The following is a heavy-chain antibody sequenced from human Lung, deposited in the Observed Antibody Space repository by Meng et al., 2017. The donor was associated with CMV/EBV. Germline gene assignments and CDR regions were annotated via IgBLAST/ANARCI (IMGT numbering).Heavy chain of an antibody. V-gene: IGHV6-1*01. CDR1: DSVSSNTAA. J-gene: IGHJ4*02. CDR2: TYYKYKWYN. Sequence: DSVSSNTAAWGWIRQAPSRGLEWLGKTYYKYKWYNDYALSVKSRITIRPDTSKNQFSLQLSSVTPEDTAVYYCARLDYGPGNNQFDFWGQGTLVTVSS. D-gene: IGHD4-17*01. CDR3: ARLDYGPGNNQFDF.